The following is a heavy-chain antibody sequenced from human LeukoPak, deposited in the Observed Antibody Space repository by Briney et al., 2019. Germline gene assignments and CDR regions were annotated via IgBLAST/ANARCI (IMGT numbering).Heavy chain of an antibody. D-gene: IGHD2-15*01. CDR2: ISSSSSFI. CDR1: GFTFSSYS. CDR3: ARARGYCSGGSCYQLGLLDH. J-gene: IGHJ4*02. V-gene: IGHV3-21*01. Sequence: GGSLRLSCAASGFTFSSYSMNWVRQAPGKGLEWVSSISSSSSFIYYAGSVKGRFTISRDNAKNSLYLQMNSLRAEDTAVFYCARARGYCSGGSCYQLGLLDHWGQGTLVTVSS.